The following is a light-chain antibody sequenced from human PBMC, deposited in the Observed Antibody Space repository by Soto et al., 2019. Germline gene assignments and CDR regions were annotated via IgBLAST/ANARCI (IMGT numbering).Light chain of an antibody. CDR1: SSDVGGYNY. CDR3: NSYTNNNTFV. Sequence: QSALTQPASVSGSPGQSITISCTGTSSDVGGYNYVSWFQQHPGKAPKLMIYEVSNRPSGVSNRFSGSRSGNTASLTISGXQSEXEXXXYCNSYTNNNTFVFGTGTKVTVL. CDR2: EVS. J-gene: IGLJ1*01. V-gene: IGLV2-14*01.